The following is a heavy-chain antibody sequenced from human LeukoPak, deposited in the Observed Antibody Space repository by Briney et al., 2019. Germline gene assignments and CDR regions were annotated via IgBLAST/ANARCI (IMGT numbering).Heavy chain of an antibody. CDR2: IFGSGGST. Sequence: PGGSLRLSCAASGFTFSSYPMYWVRQAPGKGLEWVSGIFGSGGSTHYADSVKGRFTISRDNSKNTVYLQMNSLRAEDTAVYYCAKTTTGYSSGRFPGWPVDYWGQGTLVTVSS. D-gene: IGHD6-19*01. CDR1: GFTFSSYP. J-gene: IGHJ4*02. V-gene: IGHV3-23*01. CDR3: AKTTTGYSSGRFPGWPVDY.